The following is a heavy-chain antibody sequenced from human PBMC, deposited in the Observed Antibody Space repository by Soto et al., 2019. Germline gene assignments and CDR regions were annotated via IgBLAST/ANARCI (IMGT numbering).Heavy chain of an antibody. D-gene: IGHD2-2*01. CDR3: AKDTDSGLVVPADTLDY. V-gene: IGHV3-9*01. Sequence: GGSLRLSCAASGFTFDDYAMHWVRQAPGKGLEWVSGISWNSGSIGYADSVKGRFTISRDNAKNSLYLQMNSLRAEDTALYYCAKDTDSGLVVPADTLDYWGQGTLVTVSS. CDR2: ISWNSGSI. CDR1: GFTFDDYA. J-gene: IGHJ4*02.